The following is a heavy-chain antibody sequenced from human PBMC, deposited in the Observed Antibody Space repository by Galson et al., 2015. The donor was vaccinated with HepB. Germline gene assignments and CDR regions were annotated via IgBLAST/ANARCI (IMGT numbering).Heavy chain of an antibody. D-gene: IGHD3-22*01. CDR3: AREVYDSSGYYNPFDY. CDR2: IIPIFGTA. Sequence: SVKVSCKASGGTFSSYAISWVRQAPGQGLEWMGGIIPIFGTANYAQKFQDRVTITADESTSTAYMELSSLRSEDTAVYYCAREVYDSSGYYNPFDYWGQGTLVTVSS. CDR1: GGTFSSYA. J-gene: IGHJ4*02. V-gene: IGHV1-69*13.